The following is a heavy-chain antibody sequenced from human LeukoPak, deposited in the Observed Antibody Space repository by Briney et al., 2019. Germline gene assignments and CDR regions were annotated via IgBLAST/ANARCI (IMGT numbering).Heavy chain of an antibody. CDR1: GGSFSGYY. CDR3: ARGLPGSDTMVRGVMKGWFDP. CDR2: INHSGST. Sequence: PSETLSLTCAVYGGSFSGYYWSWIRQPPGKGLEWIGEINHSGSTNYNPSLKCRVTISVDTSKNQFSLKLSSVTAADTAVYYCARGLPGSDTMVRGVMKGWFDPWGQGTLVTVSS. D-gene: IGHD3-10*01. V-gene: IGHV4-34*01. J-gene: IGHJ5*02.